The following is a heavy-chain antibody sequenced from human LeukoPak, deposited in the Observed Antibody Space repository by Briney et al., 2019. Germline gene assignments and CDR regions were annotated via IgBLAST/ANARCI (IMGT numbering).Heavy chain of an antibody. CDR2: ISSSGSTI. V-gene: IGHV3-11*04. D-gene: IGHD3-10*01. Sequence: GGSLRLSCAASGFTFSDYYMSWIRQAPGKGLEWVSYISSSGSTIYYADSVKGRFTISRDNAKNSLYLQMNSLRAEDTAVYYCARDRARVGSGSYYSSVNFDYWGQGTLVTVSS. CDR1: GFTFSDYY. J-gene: IGHJ4*02. CDR3: ARDRARVGSGSYYSSVNFDY.